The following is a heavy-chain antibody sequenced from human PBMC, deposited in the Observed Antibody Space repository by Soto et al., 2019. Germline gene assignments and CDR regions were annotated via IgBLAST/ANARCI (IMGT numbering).Heavy chain of an antibody. CDR1: GYIFTNYI. CDR3: ARESYYDTSDIGGGGAGFDI. J-gene: IGHJ3*02. Sequence: ASVKVSCKASGYIFTNYIIHWVRQAPGQRLEWMGWIDAGGDNTNYSQSFQGRVTLTRDTSASTASMELSSLSSEDTAVYYCARESYYDTSDIGGGGAGFDIWG. V-gene: IGHV1-3*01. D-gene: IGHD3-22*01. CDR2: IDAGGDNT.